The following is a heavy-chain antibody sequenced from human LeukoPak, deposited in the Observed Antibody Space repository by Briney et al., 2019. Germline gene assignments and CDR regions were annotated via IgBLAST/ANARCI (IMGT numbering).Heavy chain of an antibody. V-gene: IGHV3-20*04. CDR1: GFSFDDYG. Sequence: GGSLRLSCAASGFSFDDYGLTWVRQAPGKGLEWVSGINWNGDSTDYADSVKGRFTVSRDNAKNSLYLQMNSLRAEDTALYYCARDLRVVITGSFDSWGQGTLVTVSS. CDR2: INWNGDST. D-gene: IGHD3-22*01. CDR3: ARDLRVVITGSFDS. J-gene: IGHJ4*02.